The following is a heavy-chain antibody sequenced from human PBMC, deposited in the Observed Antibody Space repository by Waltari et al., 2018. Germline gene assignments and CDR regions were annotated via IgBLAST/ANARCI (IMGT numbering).Heavy chain of an antibody. CDR2: MNPNSGNT. D-gene: IGHD2-8*01. J-gene: IGHJ4*02. CDR1: GYTFTSYD. V-gene: IGHV1-8*01. CDR3: AGAYMVDGYSY. Sequence: QVQLVQSGAEVKKPGASVKVSCKASGYTFTSYDINWVRQATGQGLEWMGWMNPNSGNTGYAQKVQGRVTMTRNTSISTAYMELSSLSSGDTAVYYWAGAYMVDGYSYWGQGTLVTVSS.